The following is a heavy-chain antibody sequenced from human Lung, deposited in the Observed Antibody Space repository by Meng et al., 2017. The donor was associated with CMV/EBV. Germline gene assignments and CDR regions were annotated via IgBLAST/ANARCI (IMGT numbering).Heavy chain of an antibody. J-gene: IGHJ6*02. Sequence: ASVXVSXKASGYTFTSYYMHWVRQAPGQGLEWMGIINPSGGSTSYAQKFQGRVTMTRDTSTSTVYMELSSLRSEDTAVYYCARDRRRYYDSSGYQTYYYGMDVXRQGXTVTVSS. CDR3: ARDRRRYYDSSGYQTYYYGMDV. D-gene: IGHD3-22*01. CDR2: INPSGGST. V-gene: IGHV1-46*01. CDR1: GYTFTSYY.